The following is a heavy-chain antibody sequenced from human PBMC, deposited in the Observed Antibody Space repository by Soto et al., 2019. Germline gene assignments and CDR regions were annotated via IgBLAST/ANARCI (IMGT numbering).Heavy chain of an antibody. CDR1: GFPFSSFA. CDR2: ISYDGIHK. CDR3: ARAGEGHFLYRIDS. J-gene: IGHJ4*02. Sequence: QVQLVESGGGVVQPGKSLRLSCAASGFPFSSFAMHWVRQAPGKGLEWVAVISYDGIHKYYADSVKGRFTISRDSSTNTLCQQMKSLRRDETAVYYCARAGEGHFLYRIDSWGPGTLVSVYS. V-gene: IGHV3-30*04. D-gene: IGHD3-16*01.